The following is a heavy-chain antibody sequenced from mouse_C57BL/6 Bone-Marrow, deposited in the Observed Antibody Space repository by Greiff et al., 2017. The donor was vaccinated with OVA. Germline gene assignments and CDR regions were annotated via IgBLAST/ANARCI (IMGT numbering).Heavy chain of an antibody. CDR3: ARTCPITTVVVRDY. V-gene: IGHV1-81*01. D-gene: IGHD1-1*01. Sequence: VQLQQSGAELARPGASVKLSCKASGYTFTSYGISWVKQRTGQGLEWIGEIYPRSGNTYYNEKFKGKATLTADKSSSTAYMELRSLTSEDSAVYFCARTCPITTVVVRDYWGQGTTLTVSS. J-gene: IGHJ2*01. CDR1: GYTFTSYG. CDR2: IYPRSGNT.